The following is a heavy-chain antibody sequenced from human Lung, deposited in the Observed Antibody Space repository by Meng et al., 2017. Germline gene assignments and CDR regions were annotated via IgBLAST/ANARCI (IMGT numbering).Heavy chain of an antibody. J-gene: IGHJ4*02. V-gene: IGHV1-2*06. CDR1: GYTFPDYW. CDR3: ARDEDISAAGKLFGDY. CDR2: INPKSGDT. D-gene: IGHD6-13*01. Sequence: QGQVVPSGAEVKKPGASVKVSCKASGYTFPDYWLHWVRRAPGQGLEWMGRINPKSGDTHYAQRFQGRVTMTGDTSISTAYMELSGLRSDDTAMYYCARDEDISAAGKLFGDYWGQGTLVTVSS.